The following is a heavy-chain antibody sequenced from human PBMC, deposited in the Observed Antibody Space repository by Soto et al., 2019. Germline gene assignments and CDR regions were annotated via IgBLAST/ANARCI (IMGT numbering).Heavy chain of an antibody. CDR1: GFTFSSYS. CDR2: ISSTSNYI. V-gene: IGHV3-21*01. Sequence: LRLSCEASGFTFSSYSLNWVRQAPGKGLQWVSSISSTSNYIYYEDSVKGRFTISRDNARNSLYLQMNSLRAEDTAVYYCARDAYSSSWASYYYYGMDVWGQGTMVTVSS. J-gene: IGHJ6*02. D-gene: IGHD6-13*01. CDR3: ARDAYSSSWASYYYYGMDV.